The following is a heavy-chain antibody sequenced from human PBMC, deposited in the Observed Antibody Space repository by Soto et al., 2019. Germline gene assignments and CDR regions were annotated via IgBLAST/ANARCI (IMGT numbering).Heavy chain of an antibody. CDR1: GFTFSSYA. D-gene: IGHD2-21*01. Sequence: QVQLVESGGGVVQPGRSLRLSCAASGFTFSSYAMHWVRQAPGKGLEWVAVISYDGSNKYYADSVKGRFTISRDNSKNTLYLQMNSLRAEDTAVYYCAREGDTDDDAFDIWGQGTMVTVSS. J-gene: IGHJ3*02. CDR3: AREGDTDDDAFDI. CDR2: ISYDGSNK. V-gene: IGHV3-30-3*01.